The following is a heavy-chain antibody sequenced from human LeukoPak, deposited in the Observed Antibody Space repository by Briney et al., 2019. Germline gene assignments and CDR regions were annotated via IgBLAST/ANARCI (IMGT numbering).Heavy chain of an antibody. CDR1: GYTFSSYG. V-gene: IGHV3-33*06. D-gene: IGHD5-12*01. Sequence: RAGGSLRLSCAASGYTFSSYGMHWVRQAPGKGLEWVAVIRYDGSNKYYADSVKGRFTISRDNSKNTLYLQMNSLRAEDTAVYYCAKSEAQRSLKSGYAFDYWGQGTLVTVSS. CDR2: IRYDGSNK. J-gene: IGHJ4*02. CDR3: AKSEAQRSLKSGYAFDY.